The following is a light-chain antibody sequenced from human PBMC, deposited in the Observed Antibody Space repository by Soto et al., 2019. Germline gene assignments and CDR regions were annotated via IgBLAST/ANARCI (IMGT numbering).Light chain of an antibody. CDR1: SSDVGGYNY. Sequence: QSALTQPASVSGSPGQSITISCTGTSSDVGGYNYVSWYQQHPSKAPKLIIYAVSNRPSGVSHRFSGSKSGNTASLAISGLQAEDEAEYYCSSYTSSTSVAFGGGTKLTVL. CDR3: SSYTSSTSVA. J-gene: IGLJ2*01. V-gene: IGLV2-14*01. CDR2: AVS.